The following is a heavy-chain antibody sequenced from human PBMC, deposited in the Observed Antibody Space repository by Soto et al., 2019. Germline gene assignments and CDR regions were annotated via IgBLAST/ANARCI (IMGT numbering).Heavy chain of an antibody. CDR1: GFTFKNYG. CDR3: ARDKTFGGTIGSAFDS. V-gene: IGHV3-33*01. Sequence: QVQVVESGGGVVQPGTSLRLSCAASGFTFKNYGMHWVRQAPGKGLEWVAVIWYDASHKYYADSVKGRFTISRDNSKNTLYLQMSSLRGEDTAVYYCARDKTFGGTIGSAFDSWGQGTLVTVSS. CDR2: IWYDASHK. J-gene: IGHJ4*02. D-gene: IGHD3-16*01.